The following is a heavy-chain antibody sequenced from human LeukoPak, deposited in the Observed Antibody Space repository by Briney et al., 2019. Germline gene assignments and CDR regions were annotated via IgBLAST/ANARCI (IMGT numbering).Heavy chain of an antibody. CDR3: ARGPEKWHWAFYPNMDI. CDR1: GGSMSSHY. Sequence: SETLSLTCTVSGGSMSSHYWSWVRQPPGKGLGWVAYIFYNGSTNYNPSLKSRVIISLDTSKNQFSLQLTSVTAADTAVYYCARGPEKWHWAFYPNMDIWGKGATVTVSS. J-gene: IGHJ6*03. D-gene: IGHD5-12*01. V-gene: IGHV4-59*11. CDR2: IFYNGST.